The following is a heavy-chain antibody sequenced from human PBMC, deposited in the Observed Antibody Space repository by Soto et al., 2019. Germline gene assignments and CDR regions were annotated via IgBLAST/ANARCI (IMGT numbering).Heavy chain of an antibody. CDR2: LYDVDGS. V-gene: IGHV3-53*01. D-gene: IGHD1-1*01. J-gene: IGHJ3*01. CDR1: GLTISGKKY. Sequence: DVPLVESGGGLIQPGESLRLSCAAFGLTISGKKYVAWVRQAPGKGLEWVSALYDVDGSFYADSVTGRFTTSSDSSKTTVSLQMNDLRPDDTAVYYCATWHEREHAFDVWGQGTTVTISS. CDR3: ATWHEREHAFDV.